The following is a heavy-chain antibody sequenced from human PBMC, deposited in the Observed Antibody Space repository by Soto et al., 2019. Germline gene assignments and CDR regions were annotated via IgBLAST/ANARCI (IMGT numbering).Heavy chain of an antibody. CDR1: GFTFSSYG. V-gene: IGHV3-33*01. J-gene: IGHJ4*02. D-gene: IGHD3-9*01. Sequence: GGSLRLSCAASGFTFSSYGMHWVRQAPGKGLEWVAVIWYDGSNKYYADSVKGRFTISRDNSKNTLYLQMNSLRAEDTAVYYCARDGTYYDILTGYYLGTIQIDYWGQGTLVTVSS. CDR2: IWYDGSNK. CDR3: ARDGTYYDILTGYYLGTIQIDY.